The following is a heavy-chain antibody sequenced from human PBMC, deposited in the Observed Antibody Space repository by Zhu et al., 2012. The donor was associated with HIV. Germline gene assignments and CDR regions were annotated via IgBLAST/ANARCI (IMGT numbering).Heavy chain of an antibody. CDR2: VSYIGTP. D-gene: IGHD6-25*01. CDR1: GDSISSSDYF. V-gene: IGHV4-30-4*01. Sequence: QVQLQESGPGLVRPSETLALTCSVSGDSISSSDYFWSWLRQPPGEGLEWLGYVSYIGTPYYNTSLKSRLTISMDASKNQFSLILRSVTAADTALYYCARAGHGAAAATRFDYWG. CDR3: ARAGHGAAAATRFDY. J-gene: IGHJ4*01.